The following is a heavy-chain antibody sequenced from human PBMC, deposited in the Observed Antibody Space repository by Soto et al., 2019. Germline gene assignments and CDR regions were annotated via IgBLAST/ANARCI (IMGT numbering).Heavy chain of an antibody. Sequence: PSETLSLTCTVSGGSVSSGSYYWSWIRQPPWKGLEWIGYIYYSGSTNYNPSLKSRVTISVDTSKNQFSLKLSSVTAADTALYYCARGSMAIFGVVIMGANWFDPWGQGXLVTVYS. CDR2: IYYSGST. J-gene: IGHJ5*02. D-gene: IGHD3-3*01. V-gene: IGHV4-61*01. CDR1: GGSVSSGSYY. CDR3: ARGSMAIFGVVIMGANWFDP.